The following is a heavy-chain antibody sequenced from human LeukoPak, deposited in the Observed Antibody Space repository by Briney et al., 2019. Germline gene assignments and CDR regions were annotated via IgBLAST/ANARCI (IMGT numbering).Heavy chain of an antibody. J-gene: IGHJ3*02. CDR1: GFIFSSYS. CDR2: ISSSSGAI. V-gene: IGHV3-48*01. CDR3: VRDYMYAFDI. Sequence: GGPLRLSCAASGFIFSSYSMNWVRQAPGKGLEWVSYISSSSGAIYYADSVRGRFTISRDNAESSLYLQMISLRAEDTAVYFCVRDYMYAFDIWGQGTMVTVSS.